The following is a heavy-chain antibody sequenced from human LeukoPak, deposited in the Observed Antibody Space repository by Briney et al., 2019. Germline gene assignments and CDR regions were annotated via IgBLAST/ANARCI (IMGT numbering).Heavy chain of an antibody. D-gene: IGHD3-3*01. CDR1: GYTFTNYG. J-gene: IGHJ4*02. CDR3: ARAVTIFGVVIGFDY. Sequence: WASVKVSCKASGYTFTNYGISWVRQATGQGLEWMGWMNPNSGNTGYAQKFQGRVTITRNTSISTAYMELSSLRSEDTAVYYCARAVTIFGVVIGFDYWGQGTLVTVSS. V-gene: IGHV1-8*03. CDR2: MNPNSGNT.